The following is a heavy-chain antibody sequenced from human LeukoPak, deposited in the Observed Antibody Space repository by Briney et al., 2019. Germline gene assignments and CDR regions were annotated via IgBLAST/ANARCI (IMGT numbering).Heavy chain of an antibody. J-gene: IGHJ6*04. D-gene: IGHD3-10*01. CDR3: ARGNYYGSGSYYYYYGMDV. CDR1: GGSFSGYY. Sequence: SETLSLTCAVYGGSFSGYYWSWIRQPPGKGLDWIGEINHSGSTNYNPSLKSRVTISVDTSKNQFSLKLSSVTAADTAVYYCARGNYYGSGSYYYYYGMDVWGKGTTVTVSS. V-gene: IGHV4-34*01. CDR2: INHSGST.